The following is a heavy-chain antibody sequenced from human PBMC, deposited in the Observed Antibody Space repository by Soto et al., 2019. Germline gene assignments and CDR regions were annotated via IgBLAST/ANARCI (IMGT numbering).Heavy chain of an antibody. CDR3: ARYYYDSSGYSYYFDY. D-gene: IGHD3-22*01. V-gene: IGHV4-59*01. CDR2: IYYSGST. CDR1: GGSISSYY. J-gene: IGHJ4*02. Sequence: SETLSLTCTVSGGSISSYYWSWIRQPPGKGLEWIGYIYYSGSTNYNPSLKSRVTISVDTSKTPFSLKLSSVTAADTAVYYCARYYYDSSGYSYYFDYWGQGTLVTVSS.